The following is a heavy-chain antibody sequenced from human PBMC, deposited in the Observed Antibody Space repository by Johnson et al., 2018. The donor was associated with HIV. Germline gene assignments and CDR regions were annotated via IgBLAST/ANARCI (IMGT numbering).Heavy chain of an antibody. Sequence: QVQLVESGGGVVQPGRSLRLSCAASGFTFSSYAMHWVRQAPGKGLEWVAVIPYDGSTTNYADSVKGRFTISRDKAKNTVHLQMNSLSAEDTAVYYCAREWGVITFGGVIPRNAFDIWGQGTMVTVSS. CDR3: AREWGVITFGGVIPRNAFDI. CDR1: GFTFSSYA. CDR2: IPYDGSTT. J-gene: IGHJ3*02. D-gene: IGHD3-16*01. V-gene: IGHV3-30*04.